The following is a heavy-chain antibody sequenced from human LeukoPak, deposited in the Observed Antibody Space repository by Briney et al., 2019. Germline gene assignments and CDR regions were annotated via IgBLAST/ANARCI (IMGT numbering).Heavy chain of an antibody. D-gene: IGHD5/OR15-5a*01. CDR3: VRRGSSTSFEY. CDR1: GFTFRNYE. V-gene: IGHV3-48*03. J-gene: IGHJ4*02. Sequence: GGSLRLSCTASGFTFRNYEMTWVRQAPGKGLEWVSYISSSGTTMFYADSVKGRFTISRDNAQNSLYLQMNSLRADDTGVYYCVRRGSSTSFEYWGQGTQVTVSS. CDR2: ISSSGTTM.